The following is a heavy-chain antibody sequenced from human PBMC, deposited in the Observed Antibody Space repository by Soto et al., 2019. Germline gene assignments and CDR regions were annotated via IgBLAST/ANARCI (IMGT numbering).Heavy chain of an antibody. CDR1: GYILTSSY. V-gene: IGHV1-46*01. CDR2: INPTSGGT. J-gene: IGHJ4*02. Sequence: QVQLVQSGAEVKKPGASVKVSCKASGYILTSSYMHWVRQAPGQGLEWMGLINPTSGGTAYAQKFQGRVTMTRDTYTSTVYMELSSLTSEDTAIYYCARGGGGLDYWGQGTLVTVSS. D-gene: IGHD3-10*01. CDR3: ARGGGGLDY.